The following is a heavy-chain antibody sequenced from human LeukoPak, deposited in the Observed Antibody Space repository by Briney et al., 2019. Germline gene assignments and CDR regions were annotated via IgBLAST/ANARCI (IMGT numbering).Heavy chain of an antibody. CDR3: ARVKVTTFFDY. Sequence: GGSLRLSCAASGFTVSSNYMSWVRQAPGKGLEWVSVIYSGGSTYYADSVKGRFTISRDNSKNTLYLQMNSLRAEDTAVYYCARVKVTTFFDYWGQGTLATVSS. CDR1: GFTVSSNY. D-gene: IGHD2-21*02. J-gene: IGHJ4*02. V-gene: IGHV3-53*01. CDR2: IYSGGST.